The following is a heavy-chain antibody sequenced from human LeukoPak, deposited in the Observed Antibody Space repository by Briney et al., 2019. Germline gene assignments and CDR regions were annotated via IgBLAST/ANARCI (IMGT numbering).Heavy chain of an antibody. V-gene: IGHV1-2*02. CDR1: GYTFTGYY. CDR3: ARGRSTVTTRRGGWFDP. CDR2: INPNSGGT. Sequence: GASVKVSCKASGYTFTGYYRHWVRQAPGQGLEWMGWINPNSGGTNYAQKFQGRVTMTRDTSISTAYMELSRLRSDDTAVYYCARGRSTVTTRRGGWFDPWGQGTLVTVSS. J-gene: IGHJ5*02. D-gene: IGHD4-17*01.